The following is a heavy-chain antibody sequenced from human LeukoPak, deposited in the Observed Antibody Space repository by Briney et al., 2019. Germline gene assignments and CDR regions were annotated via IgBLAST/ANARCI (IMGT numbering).Heavy chain of an antibody. V-gene: IGHV4-30-2*01. CDR1: GGSISNGGYS. CDR2: IYHSGGT. Sequence: PSETLSLTCAVSGGSISNGGYSWSWIRQPPGKGLEWIGYIYHSGGTYYNPSLKSRVTISVDRSKNQFSLKLSSVTAADTAVYYCARGKGAATIWGQGTLVTVSS. J-gene: IGHJ4*02. D-gene: IGHD1-26*01. CDR3: ARGKGAATI.